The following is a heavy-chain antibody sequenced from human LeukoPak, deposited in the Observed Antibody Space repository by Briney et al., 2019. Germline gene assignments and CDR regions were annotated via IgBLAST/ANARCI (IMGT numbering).Heavy chain of an antibody. CDR1: GGSISSSSYY. V-gene: IGHV4-39*07. J-gene: IGHJ3*02. Sequence: SETLSLTYTVSGGSISSSSYYWGWIRQPPGKGLEWIGSIYYSGSTYYNPSLKSRVTISVDTSKNQFSLKLSSVTAADTAVYYCARVFKSTSGSYWRDAFDIWGQGTMVTVSS. CDR2: IYYSGST. D-gene: IGHD1-26*01. CDR3: ARVFKSTSGSYWRDAFDI.